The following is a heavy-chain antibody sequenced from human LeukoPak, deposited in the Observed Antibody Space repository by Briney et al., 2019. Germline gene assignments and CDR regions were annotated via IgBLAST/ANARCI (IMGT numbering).Heavy chain of an antibody. V-gene: IGHV4-39*07. Sequence: SETLSLTCSVSGGSVYSSPYYWGWIRQPPGKGLEWLGSIYYNGITYYNPSLKRRVTISEDTSKNQFSLRLSSVTAADTAIYYCSREYSISPHSYYYYYVDVWGKGTTVTVSS. D-gene: IGHD5-18*01. J-gene: IGHJ6*03. CDR3: SREYSISPHSYYYYYVDV. CDR2: IYYNGIT. CDR1: GGSVYSSPYY.